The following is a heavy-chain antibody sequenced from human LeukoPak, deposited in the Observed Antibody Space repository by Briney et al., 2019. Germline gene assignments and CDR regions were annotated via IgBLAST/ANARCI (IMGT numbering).Heavy chain of an antibody. CDR3: ARGHDRTGYYYSGVIDY. J-gene: IGHJ4*02. D-gene: IGHD3-22*01. V-gene: IGHV1-46*01. CDR1: GYTFTSDY. CDR2: ISPSAGST. Sequence: GASVKVSCKASGYTFTSDYMHWARQAPGQGLEWMGIISPSAGSTTYAQKFQGRVTMTRDMSTSTFYMELSGLRSEDTAVYYCARGHDRTGYYYSGVIDYWGQGTLVTVSS.